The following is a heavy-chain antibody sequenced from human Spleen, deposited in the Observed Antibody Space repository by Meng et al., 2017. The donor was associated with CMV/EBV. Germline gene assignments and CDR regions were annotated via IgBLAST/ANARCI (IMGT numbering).Heavy chain of an antibody. CDR3: TRPVVVVPAAIQGNYYYYGMDV. V-gene: IGHV3-73*01. D-gene: IGHD2-2*02. CDR1: GFTFSSYA. CDR2: IRSKANSYAT. Sequence: GGSLRLSCAASGFTFSSYAMHWVRQASGKGLEWVGRIRSKANSYATAYAASVKGRFTIYRDDSKNTAYLQMNSLKTEDTAVYYCTRPVVVVPAAIQGNYYYYGMDVWGQGTTVTVSS. J-gene: IGHJ6*02.